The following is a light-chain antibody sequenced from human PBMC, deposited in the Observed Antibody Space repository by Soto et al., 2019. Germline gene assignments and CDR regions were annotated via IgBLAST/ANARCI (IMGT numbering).Light chain of an antibody. Sequence: QSALTQPASVSGSPGQSITISCTGASSDVGTYNLVSWYQQHPGKAPKLMIYEVSKRPSGVSNRFSGSKSGNTASLTISGLQAEDEADYYCCPYAGSNTLYVFGTGTKVTV. CDR3: CPYAGSNTLYV. CDR1: SSDVGTYNL. V-gene: IGLV2-23*02. CDR2: EVS. J-gene: IGLJ1*01.